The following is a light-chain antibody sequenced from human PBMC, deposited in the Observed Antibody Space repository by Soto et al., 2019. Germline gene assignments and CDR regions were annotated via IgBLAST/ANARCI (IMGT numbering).Light chain of an antibody. CDR1: QSISKH. V-gene: IGKV1-39*01. J-gene: IGKJ3*01. CDR3: QQSYTTPPP. Sequence: DIQMTQSPSSLSASVGDRVTITCRASQSISKHLNWYQQKPGKAPKFLIYAASSLQSGVPSRFSGGGSGTDFTLTISSLQPEDFATYDCQQSYTTPPPFGPGTKVDSK. CDR2: AAS.